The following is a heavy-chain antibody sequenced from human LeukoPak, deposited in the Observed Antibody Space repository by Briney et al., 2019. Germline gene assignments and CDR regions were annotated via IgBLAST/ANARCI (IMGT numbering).Heavy chain of an antibody. D-gene: IGHD2-2*01. CDR1: GFTFSSYA. V-gene: IGHV3-23*01. CDR3: AKDDRGGYCSSTSCYSDY. J-gene: IGHJ4*02. Sequence: GSLRLSCAASGFTFSSYAMSWVRQAPGKGLEWVSGISGSGGSTYYADSVKGRFTISRDNSKNTLYLQMNSLRAEDTAVYYCAKDDRGGYCSSTSCYSDYWGQGTLVTVSS. CDR2: ISGSGGST.